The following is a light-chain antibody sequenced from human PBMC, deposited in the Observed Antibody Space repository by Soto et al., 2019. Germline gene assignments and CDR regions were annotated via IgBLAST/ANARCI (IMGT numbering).Light chain of an antibody. Sequence: DIVMTQSPDSLAVSLGERATINCKSSQSVLYSSNNKNYLAWYQQKPGQPPKLLIYWASTRESGVPDRFSGSGSGTDFTLPISSLRAEDGAVYYCQQYYSTPPWTFGQGTKVEIK. V-gene: IGKV4-1*01. CDR1: QSVLYSSNNKNY. J-gene: IGKJ1*01. CDR2: WAS. CDR3: QQYYSTPPWT.